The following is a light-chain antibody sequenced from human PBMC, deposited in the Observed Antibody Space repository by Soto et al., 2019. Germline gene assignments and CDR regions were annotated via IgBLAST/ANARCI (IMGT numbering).Light chain of an antibody. CDR3: CSYAGSYTPVV. CDR2: DVS. Sequence: QSVLTQPRSVSGSPGQSVTISCTGTSSDVGGYNYVSWYQQHPGKAPKLMIYDVSKRPSGVPDRFSGSKSGNTASLTISGLQAEDEADYYCCSYAGSYTPVVFGGGTQLTV. CDR1: SSDVGGYNY. V-gene: IGLV2-11*01. J-gene: IGLJ2*01.